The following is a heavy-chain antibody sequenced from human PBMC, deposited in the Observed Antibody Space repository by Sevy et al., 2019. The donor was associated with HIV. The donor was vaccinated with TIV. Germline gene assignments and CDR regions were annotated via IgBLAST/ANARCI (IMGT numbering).Heavy chain of an antibody. CDR1: GYTFTGYY. CDR2: INPKSGGT. V-gene: IGHV1-2*02. CDR3: TRSAAEAKNFYCGGDCYSDY. Sequence: ASVKVSCKASGYTFTGYYLHWVRQAPGQGLEWMGWINPKSGGTNYAPKFQGRVTMTRDTSISTASMELSRLRSDDTAVYYCTRSAAEAKNFYCGGDCYSDYWGPGTLVTVSS. J-gene: IGHJ4*02. D-gene: IGHD2-21*02.